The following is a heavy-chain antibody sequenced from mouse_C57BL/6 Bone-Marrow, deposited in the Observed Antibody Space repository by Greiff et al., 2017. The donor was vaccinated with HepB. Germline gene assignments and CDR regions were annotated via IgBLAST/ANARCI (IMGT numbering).Heavy chain of an antibody. CDR3: ARMFYYDYPYYAMDY. CDR2: IWWDDDK. Sequence: QVTLKVSGPGILQPSQTLSLTCSFSGFSLSTFGMGVGWIRQPSGKGLEWLAHIWWDDDKYYNPALKSRLTISKDTSKNQVFLKIAKLDTADTATYYCARMFYYDYPYYAMDYWGQGTSVTVSS. V-gene: IGHV8-8*01. CDR1: GFSLSTFGMG. D-gene: IGHD2-4*01. J-gene: IGHJ4*01.